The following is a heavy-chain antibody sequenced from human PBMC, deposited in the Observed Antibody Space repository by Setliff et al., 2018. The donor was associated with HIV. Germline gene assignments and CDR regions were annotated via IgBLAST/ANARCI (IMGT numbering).Heavy chain of an antibody. V-gene: IGHV4-59*08. D-gene: IGHD3-3*01. CDR2: TFYNGDT. CDR3: ARQVSIPGVAVTPLDY. J-gene: IGHJ4*02. CDR1: GASIRCFY. Sequence: SETLSLTCTVSGASIRCFYWTWVRQSPGKGLEWIGHTFYNGDTTYNPSLKSRLTMSVDTSNRQFSLKLTSVTAADGAVYYCARQVSIPGVAVTPLDYWGQGSLVTVS.